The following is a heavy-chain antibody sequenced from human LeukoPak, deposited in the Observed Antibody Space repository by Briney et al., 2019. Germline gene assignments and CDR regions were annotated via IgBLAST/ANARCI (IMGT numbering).Heavy chain of an antibody. V-gene: IGHV3-11*06. Sequence: GGSLRLSCAASGFTLSDYYMTWIRQAPGKGLEWVSSISSSSSYIYYADSVKGRFTISRDNAKNSLYLQMNSLRAEDTAVYYCARDLIRDYSNYPKENWFDPWGQGTLVTVSS. CDR3: ARDLIRDYSNYPKENWFDP. J-gene: IGHJ5*02. CDR1: GFTLSDYY. D-gene: IGHD4-11*01. CDR2: ISSSSSYI.